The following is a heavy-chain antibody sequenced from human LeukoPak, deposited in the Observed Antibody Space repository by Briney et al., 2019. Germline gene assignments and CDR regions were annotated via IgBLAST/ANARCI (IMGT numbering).Heavy chain of an antibody. CDR3: ARALERPRDFDY. D-gene: IGHD1-1*01. Sequence: GGSLRLSCAASGFTFSSYGMHWVRQAPGKGLEWVAVISYDGSNKYYADSVKGRFTISRDNSKNTLYLQMNSLRAEDTAVYYCARALERPRDFDYWGQGTLVTVSS. J-gene: IGHJ4*02. CDR2: ISYDGSNK. V-gene: IGHV3-30*03. CDR1: GFTFSSYG.